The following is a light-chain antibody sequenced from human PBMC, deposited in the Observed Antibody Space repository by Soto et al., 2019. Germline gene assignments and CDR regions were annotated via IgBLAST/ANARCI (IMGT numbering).Light chain of an antibody. V-gene: IGKV3-15*01. J-gene: IGKJ4*01. CDR2: GAS. CDR1: QSISHK. CDR3: KASNECSKIN. Sequence: IFVTHCAATRSGSPGERGTVSCRASQSISHKLAWYQQKPGQAPRLLIYGASTMATGIPVRLSGSGSGPEFTVTITSMKSEAFEVYHCKASNECSKINFGGGT.